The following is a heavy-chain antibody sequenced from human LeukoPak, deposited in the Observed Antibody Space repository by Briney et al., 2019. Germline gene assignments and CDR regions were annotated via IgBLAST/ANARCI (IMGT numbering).Heavy chain of an antibody. Sequence: GGSLRLSCAASGFTFSSYAMSWVRQAPGKGLEWVSYISSSSTIYYADSVKGRFTISRDNAKNSLYLQMNSLRAEDTAVYYCARTGYSSGSFDYWGQGTLVTVSS. CDR1: GFTFSSYA. J-gene: IGHJ4*02. D-gene: IGHD6-19*01. CDR2: ISSSSTI. CDR3: ARTGYSSGSFDY. V-gene: IGHV3-48*04.